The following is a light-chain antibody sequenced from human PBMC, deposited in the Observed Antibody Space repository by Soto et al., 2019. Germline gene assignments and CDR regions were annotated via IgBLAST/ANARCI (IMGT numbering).Light chain of an antibody. CDR1: QSIGSA. Sequence: EIVLTQSPATLSVSPGDRATLSCRASQSIGSAIAWYHKRSGQAPRLLIFDASIRVPTTPARFSGSVSGTEFNLTISRLESEDIAVYLCQQYGDRPRTFGQGTKVDIK. CDR3: QQYGDRPRT. CDR2: DAS. J-gene: IGKJ1*01. V-gene: IGKV3-15*01.